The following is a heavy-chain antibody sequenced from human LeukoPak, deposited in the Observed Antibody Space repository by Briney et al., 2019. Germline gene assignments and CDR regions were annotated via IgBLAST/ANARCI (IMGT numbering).Heavy chain of an antibody. CDR3: AKTTAGYSSGRYPGWPVDY. Sequence: GGALRLSCAASGFTFGSYAMYWVRQAPGKGLDWVSGTSGSGGSTFYADSVKGRFTISRDNSENTVYLQMNSLRADDTAVYYCAKTTAGYSSGRYPGWPVDYWGQGTLVTVSS. D-gene: IGHD6-19*01. CDR1: GFTFGSYA. J-gene: IGHJ4*02. V-gene: IGHV3-23*01. CDR2: TSGSGGST.